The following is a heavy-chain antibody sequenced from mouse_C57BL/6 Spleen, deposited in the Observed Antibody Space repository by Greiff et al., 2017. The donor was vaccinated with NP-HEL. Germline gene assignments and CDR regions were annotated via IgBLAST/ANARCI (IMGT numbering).Heavy chain of an antibody. CDR3: ASAQATRVFYAMDY. CDR2: IYPGDGDT. V-gene: IGHV1-82*01. D-gene: IGHD3-2*02. J-gene: IGHJ4*01. Sequence: VQLQQSGPELVKPGASVKISCKASGYAFSSSWMNWVKQRPGKGLEWIGRIYPGDGDTNYNGKFKGKATLTADKSSSTAYMQLSSLTSEDSAVYFCASAQATRVFYAMDYWGQGTSVTVSS. CDR1: GYAFSSSW.